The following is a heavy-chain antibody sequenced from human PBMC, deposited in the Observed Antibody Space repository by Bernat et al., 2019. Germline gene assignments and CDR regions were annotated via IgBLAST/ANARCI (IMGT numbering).Heavy chain of an antibody. CDR2: IDWDDDK. CDR3: ARSSGSYPQYYFDY. V-gene: IGHV2-70*15. CDR1: GFSLSTSGMC. D-gene: IGHD1-26*01. J-gene: IGHJ4*02. Sequence: QVTLRESGPALVKPTQTLTLTCTFSGFSLSTSGMCVSWIRQPPGKALEWLARIDWDDDKYYSTSLKTRLTISKDTSKNQVVLTMTNMDPVDTATYYCARSSGSYPQYYFDYWGQGTLVPVSS.